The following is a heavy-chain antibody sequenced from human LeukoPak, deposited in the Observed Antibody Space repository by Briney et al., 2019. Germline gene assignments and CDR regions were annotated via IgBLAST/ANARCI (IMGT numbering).Heavy chain of an antibody. CDR2: ISWNSGSI. J-gene: IGHJ6*03. D-gene: IGHD1-26*01. Sequence: GRSLRLSCAASGFAFDDYAMHWVRQAPGKGLEWGSGISWNSGSIGYADSVKGRFTISRDNAKNSLYLQMNSLRAEDTALYYCAKGGRYYYYYYMDVWGKGTTVTVSS. V-gene: IGHV3-9*01. CDR3: AKGGRYYYYYYMDV. CDR1: GFAFDDYA.